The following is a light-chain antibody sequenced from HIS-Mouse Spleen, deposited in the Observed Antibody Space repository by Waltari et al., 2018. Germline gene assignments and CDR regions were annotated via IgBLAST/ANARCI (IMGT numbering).Light chain of an antibody. CDR1: QSISSY. Sequence: DIQMTQSPSSLSASVGDRVTITCRASQSISSYLNWYQQKPGKAPKILIYAASSLQSGVPSRFSGSGSGTDFTLTISSLQPEDFATYYCQQSYSTLRTFGPGTKVDIK. V-gene: IGKV1-39*01. CDR2: AAS. J-gene: IGKJ3*01. CDR3: QQSYSTLRT.